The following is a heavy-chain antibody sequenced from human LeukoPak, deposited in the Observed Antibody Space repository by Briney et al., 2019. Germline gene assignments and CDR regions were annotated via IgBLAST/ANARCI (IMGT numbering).Heavy chain of an antibody. CDR3: AREARLSSAGYYYYVMDV. D-gene: IGHD4/OR15-4a*01. V-gene: IGHV4-4*07. J-gene: IGHJ6*02. CDR2: LYTSGST. Sequence: SETLSLTCSVSGGSISSYYWNWIRQPAGKGLEWIGLLYTSGSTNYDPSLKSRVTMSVDTSKNQFSLRLTSVTAADTAVYYCAREARLSSAGYYYYVMDVWGQGTTVTVSS. CDR1: GGSISSYY.